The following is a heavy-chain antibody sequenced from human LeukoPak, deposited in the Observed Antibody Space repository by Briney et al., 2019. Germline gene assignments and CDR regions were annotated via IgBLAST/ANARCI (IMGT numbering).Heavy chain of an antibody. D-gene: IGHD4-11*01. Sequence: SETLSLTCTVSGGSINSYYWSWIRQPPGKGLEWIGYISYSGSTNYNPSLKSRVTISVETSKNQFSLKLTSVTAADTAVYYCARDVYRAFDIWGQGTMVTVSS. V-gene: IGHV4-59*01. CDR3: ARDVYRAFDI. J-gene: IGHJ3*02. CDR1: GGSINSYY. CDR2: ISYSGST.